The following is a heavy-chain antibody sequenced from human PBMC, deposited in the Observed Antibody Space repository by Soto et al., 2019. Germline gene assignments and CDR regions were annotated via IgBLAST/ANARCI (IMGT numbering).Heavy chain of an antibody. Sequence: EVQLVESGGGLVKPGGSLRLSCAASGFTFNSYAMNWVRQAPGKGLEWVSSISSSSTYIYYAESMRGRFTISRDNAQNSLYLQMNCLRAEDTAVYYCARASNAGYPAAVDYWGQGTLVTVSS. CDR2: ISSSSTYI. J-gene: IGHJ4*02. CDR1: GFTFNSYA. CDR3: ARASNAGYPAAVDY. D-gene: IGHD2-2*03. V-gene: IGHV3-21*01.